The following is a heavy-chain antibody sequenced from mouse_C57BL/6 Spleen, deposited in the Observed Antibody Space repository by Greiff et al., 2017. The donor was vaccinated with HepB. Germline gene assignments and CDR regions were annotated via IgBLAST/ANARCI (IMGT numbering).Heavy chain of an antibody. CDR2: INPGSGGT. V-gene: IGHV1-54*01. CDR3: AASTVSYAMDY. CDR1: GYAFTNYL. Sequence: QVQLQQSGAELVRPGTSVKVSCKASGYAFTNYLIEWVKQRPGQGLEWIGVINPGSGGTNYNEKFKGKATLTADKSSSTAYMQLSSLTSEDSAVYFCAASTVSYAMDYWGQGTSVTVSS. D-gene: IGHD1-1*01. J-gene: IGHJ4*01.